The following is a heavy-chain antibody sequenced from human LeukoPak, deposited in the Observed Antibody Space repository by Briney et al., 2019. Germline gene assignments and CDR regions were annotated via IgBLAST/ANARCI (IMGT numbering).Heavy chain of an antibody. CDR3: ARETLDYSYFDY. J-gene: IGHJ4*02. D-gene: IGHD4-11*01. V-gene: IGHV4-59*01. Sequence: SETLSLTCTVSGGSISSYYWSWIRQPPGKGLEWIGYIYYSGSTNYNPSLKSRVTISVDTSKNQFSLKLSSVTAADTAVYYCARETLDYSYFDYWDQGTLVTVSS. CDR1: GGSISSYY. CDR2: IYYSGST.